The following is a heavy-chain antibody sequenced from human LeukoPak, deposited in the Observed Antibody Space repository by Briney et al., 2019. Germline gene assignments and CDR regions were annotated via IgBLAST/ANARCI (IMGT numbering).Heavy chain of an antibody. CDR3: ARGGDGYNSPFDY. CDR2: ISSSSSYI. J-gene: IGHJ4*02. CDR1: GFKFSSYT. Sequence: GGSLRLSCAVSGFKFSSYTMTWVRQAPGKGLEWVSSISSSSSYIYYGDSVKGRLTISRDNAKNSLYVQMNSLRVEDTAVYYCARGGDGYNSPFDYWGQGTLVTVSS. V-gene: IGHV3-21*01. D-gene: IGHD5-24*01.